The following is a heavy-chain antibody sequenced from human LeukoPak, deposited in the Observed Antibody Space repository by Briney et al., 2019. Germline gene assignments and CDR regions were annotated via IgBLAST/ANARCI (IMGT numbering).Heavy chain of an antibody. D-gene: IGHD2-15*01. CDR2: INPSGGST. CDR3: ARDRDPRMRWFDP. Sequence: GASVKVSCKASGGTFSSYAISWVRQAPGQGLEWTGIINPSGGSTRYAQKFQGRVTMTRDTSTSTVYMELSSLRSEDTAVYYCARDRDPRMRWFDPWGQGTLVTVSS. V-gene: IGHV1-46*01. CDR1: GGTFSSYA. J-gene: IGHJ5*02.